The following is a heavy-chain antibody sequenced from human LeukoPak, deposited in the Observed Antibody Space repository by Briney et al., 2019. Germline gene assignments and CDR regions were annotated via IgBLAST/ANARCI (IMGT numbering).Heavy chain of an antibody. Sequence: PSETLSLTCAVYGGSFSGYYWSWIRQPPGKGLEWIGEINHSGSTNYNPSLKSRVTISVDTSKNQFSLKLSSVTAADTAVYYCARRDKMATIRRSFDYWGQGTLVTVS. CDR2: INHSGST. CDR1: GGSFSGYY. V-gene: IGHV4-34*01. CDR3: ARRDKMATIRRSFDY. J-gene: IGHJ4*02. D-gene: IGHD5-24*01.